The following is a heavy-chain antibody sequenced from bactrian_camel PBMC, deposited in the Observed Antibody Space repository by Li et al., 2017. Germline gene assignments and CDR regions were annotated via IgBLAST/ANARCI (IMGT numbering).Heavy chain of an antibody. CDR3: AADQWAFGLGNAYRY. CDR1: GSAISNLY. Sequence: QLVESGGGSVQARGSLRLSCAASGSAISNLYMAWFRQAPGKGREGVAYFAINGGTDYTYAVAGRFTISKDNAKDTLYLQMDSLKPEDSAMYYCAADQWAFGLGNAYRYWGQGTQVTVS. D-gene: IGHD2*01. J-gene: IGHJ4*01. CDR2: FAINGGT. V-gene: IGHV3S10*01.